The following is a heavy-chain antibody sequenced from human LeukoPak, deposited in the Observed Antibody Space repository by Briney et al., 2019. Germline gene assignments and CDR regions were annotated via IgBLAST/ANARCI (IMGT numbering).Heavy chain of an antibody. CDR3: ASGNSHAFDI. V-gene: IGHV3-74*01. J-gene: IGHJ3*02. Sequence: GGSERLSCAASGFTFSDYWMHGVRQPPGKGLMWVSTIDLAGEYTTYADSVKGRFTTSRDNAKDTLYLQMNSLRVEDTAVYYCASGNSHAFDIWGQGTMVTVSS. CDR2: IDLAGEYT. CDR1: GFTFSDYW.